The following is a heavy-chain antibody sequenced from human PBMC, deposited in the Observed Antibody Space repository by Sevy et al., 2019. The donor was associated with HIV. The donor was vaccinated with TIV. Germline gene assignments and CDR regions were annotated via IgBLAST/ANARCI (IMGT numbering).Heavy chain of an antibody. CDR1: GFTFSSYS. J-gene: IGHJ3*02. V-gene: IGHV3-21*01. Sequence: GESLKISCAASGFTFSSYSMNWVRQAPGKGLEWVSSISGSSNYIYYADSMKGRFTISRDNAKNSLYLQMNSLRAEDTAVYYCARRDCTITSCHRGDAFDIWGQGTMVTVSS. D-gene: IGHD2-2*01. CDR2: ISGSSNYI. CDR3: ARRDCTITSCHRGDAFDI.